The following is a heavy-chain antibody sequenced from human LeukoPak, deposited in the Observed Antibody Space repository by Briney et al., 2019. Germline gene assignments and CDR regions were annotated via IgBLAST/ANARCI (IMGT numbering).Heavy chain of an antibody. CDR2: IYYSGST. CDR3: ARVKEVGATTVLDY. CDR1: GGSISSYY. D-gene: IGHD1-26*01. V-gene: IGHV4-59*01. Sequence: TSETLSLTCTVSGGSISSYYWSWIRQPPGKGLEWIGYIYYSGSTNYNPSLKSRVTISVDTSKNQFSLKLSSVTAADTAVYYCARVKEVGATTVLDYWGQGTLVTVSS. J-gene: IGHJ4*02.